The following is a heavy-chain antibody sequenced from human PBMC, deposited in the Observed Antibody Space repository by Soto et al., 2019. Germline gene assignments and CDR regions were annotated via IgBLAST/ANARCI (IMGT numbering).Heavy chain of an antibody. J-gene: IGHJ6*02. CDR1: GYTFTSYG. D-gene: IGHD3-10*01. CDR2: ISAYNGNT. Sequence: QVQLVQSGAEVKKPGASVKVSCKASGYTFTSYGISWVRQAPGQGLEWMGWISAYNGNTNYAQKLQGRVTMNTDTSTSTAYRELRSLRSDDTAVYYCARVAPESTLGYGMDVWGQGTTVTVSS. V-gene: IGHV1-18*01. CDR3: ARVAPESTLGYGMDV.